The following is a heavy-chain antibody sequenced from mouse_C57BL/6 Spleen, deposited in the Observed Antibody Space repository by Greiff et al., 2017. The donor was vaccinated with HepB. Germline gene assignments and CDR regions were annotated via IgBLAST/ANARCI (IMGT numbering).Heavy chain of an antibody. V-gene: IGHV7-3*01. CDR2: IRYKANGYTT. J-gene: IGHJ3*01. CDR1: GFTFTDYY. D-gene: IGHD1-1*01. CDR3: ARYSPTGFAY. Sequence: VQLKESGGGLVQPGGSLSLSCAASGFTFTDYYMSWVRQPPGKALEWLGFIRYKANGYTTEYSASVKGRFTISRDNSQSILYLQMNALRAGDSGTYYWARYSPTGFAYWGQGTLVTVSA.